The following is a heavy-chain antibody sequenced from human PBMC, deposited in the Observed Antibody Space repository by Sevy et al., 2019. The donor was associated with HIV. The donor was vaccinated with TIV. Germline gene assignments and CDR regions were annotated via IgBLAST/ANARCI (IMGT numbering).Heavy chain of an antibody. CDR3: ARDLFSGSYYENY. J-gene: IGHJ4*02. Sequence: GGSLRLSCAASGFTLSNYWMSWVRQAPGKGLEWVANIIQDGSDKYYVDSLKGRFTISRDNAKNSLYLQMNSLRVEDTAVYYCARDLFSGSYYENYWGQGTLVTVSS. CDR2: IIQDGSDK. CDR1: GFTLSNYW. D-gene: IGHD1-26*01. V-gene: IGHV3-7*01.